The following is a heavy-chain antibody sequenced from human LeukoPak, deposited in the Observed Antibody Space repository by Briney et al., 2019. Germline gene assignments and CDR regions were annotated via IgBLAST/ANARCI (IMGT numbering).Heavy chain of an antibody. CDR1: GYTFTNFD. CDR2: MNPVSGKA. D-gene: IGHD1/OR15-1a*01. CDR3: ARAPMGTAPLY. Sequence: EASVNVSCKASGYTFTNFDINWVRQAPGQGLEWMGWMNPVSGKAGSAQKFQGRVTLTRDTSISTAYMEVSSLRFDDTAFYYCARAPMGTAPLYWGQGTLVTVSS. J-gene: IGHJ4*02. V-gene: IGHV1-8*01.